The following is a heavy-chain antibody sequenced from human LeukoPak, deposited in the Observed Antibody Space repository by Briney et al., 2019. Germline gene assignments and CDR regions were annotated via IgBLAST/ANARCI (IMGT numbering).Heavy chain of an antibody. V-gene: IGHV3-48*01. J-gene: IGHJ4*02. CDR2: ISSSSTTI. CDR1: GFTLSSYN. Sequence: GGSLRLSCAASGFTLSSYNMNWVRQAPGKGLEWVSYISSSSTTIYYADSVKGRFTIPRDNAKNSLYLQMNSLRAEDTAVYYCARDSAIAAAGGYFDYWGQGTLVTVSS. D-gene: IGHD6-13*01. CDR3: ARDSAIAAAGGYFDY.